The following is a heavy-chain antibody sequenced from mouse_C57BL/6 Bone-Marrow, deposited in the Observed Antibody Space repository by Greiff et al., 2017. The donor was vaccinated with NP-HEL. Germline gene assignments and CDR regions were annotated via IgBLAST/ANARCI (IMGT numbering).Heavy chain of an antibody. D-gene: IGHD1-1*01. Sequence: QVQLQQPGAELVMPGASVKLSCKASGYTFTSYWMHWVKQRPGQGLEWIGELDPSDSYTNYNQKFKGKSTLTVDKSSSTAYMQLSSLTSEDSAVYYCARSGTYGSIDYWGQGTTLTVSS. J-gene: IGHJ2*01. CDR3: ARSGTYGSIDY. CDR2: LDPSDSYT. CDR1: GYTFTSYW. V-gene: IGHV1-69*01.